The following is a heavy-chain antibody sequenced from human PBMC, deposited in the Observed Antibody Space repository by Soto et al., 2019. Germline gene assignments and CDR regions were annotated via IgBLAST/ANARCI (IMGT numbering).Heavy chain of an antibody. J-gene: IGHJ6*02. D-gene: IGHD3-10*01. Sequence: QVQLVESGGGVVQPGRSLRLSCAASGFTFSSYAMHWVRQAPGKGLEWVAVISYDGSNKYYADSVKGRFTISRDNSKNTLYLQMNSLRAADTAVYYCAREHYGSGIYLGYYYYGMDVWGQGTTVTVSS. CDR3: AREHYGSGIYLGYYYYGMDV. CDR2: ISYDGSNK. CDR1: GFTFSSYA. V-gene: IGHV3-30-3*01.